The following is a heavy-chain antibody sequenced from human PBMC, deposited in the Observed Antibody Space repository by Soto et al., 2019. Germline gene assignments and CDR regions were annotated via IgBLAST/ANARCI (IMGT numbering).Heavy chain of an antibody. V-gene: IGHV4-39*01. J-gene: IGHJ5*02. D-gene: IGHD6-25*01. CDR2: IYYSGST. CDR1: YR. Sequence: YRWGRKPQTPGKGLEWIGSIYYSGSTYYNRSLKSRLTISVDTSKNQFSLKLSSVTAEDTAVYYCASQSGTGGGKRYGSTGLDLWGKGTPDTVTS. CDR3: ASQSGTGGGKRYGSTGLDL.